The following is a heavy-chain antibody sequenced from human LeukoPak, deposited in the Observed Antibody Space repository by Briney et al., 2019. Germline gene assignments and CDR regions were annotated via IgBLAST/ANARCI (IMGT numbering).Heavy chain of an antibody. V-gene: IGHV4-61*01. Sequence: SETLSLTCTVSGGSVSSGSYYWSWVRQPPGKGLEWIGYIYYSGSTNYNPSLKSRVTISVDTSKNQFSLKLSSVTAADTAVYYCARIRHDSSGYYYFDYWGQGTLATVSS. CDR1: GGSVSSGSYY. D-gene: IGHD3-22*01. J-gene: IGHJ4*02. CDR3: ARIRHDSSGYYYFDY. CDR2: IYYSGST.